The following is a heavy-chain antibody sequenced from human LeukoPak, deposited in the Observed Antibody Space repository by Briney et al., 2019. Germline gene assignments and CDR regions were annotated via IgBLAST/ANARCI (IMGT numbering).Heavy chain of an antibody. CDR2: ISRNGGST. J-gene: IGHJ4*02. V-gene: IGHV3-64*01. CDR3: APPRLGLSVIY. Sequence: GGSLRLSCAASGFTFSSYAMQWVRQAPGKGLEYVSDISRNGGSTYYAKSVMGSFTISRDNSKDTLYLQTGSLRAGGMAVYYCAPPRLGLSVIYWGEGTLVTVSS. D-gene: IGHD2-21*01. CDR1: GFTFSSYA.